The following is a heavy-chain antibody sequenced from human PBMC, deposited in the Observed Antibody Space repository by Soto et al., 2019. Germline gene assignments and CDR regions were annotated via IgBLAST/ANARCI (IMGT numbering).Heavy chain of an antibody. D-gene: IGHD2-15*01. J-gene: IGHJ6*02. CDR2: IIPIFGTA. Sequence: SVKVSCKASGGTFSSYAISWVRQAPGQGLEWMGGIIPIFGTANYAQKFQGRVTITADESTSTAYMELSSLRSEDTAVYYCSRYCSGGSCYSHYYYGMDVWGQGTTVTVSS. CDR3: SRYCSGGSCYSHYYYGMDV. V-gene: IGHV1-69*13. CDR1: GGTFSSYA.